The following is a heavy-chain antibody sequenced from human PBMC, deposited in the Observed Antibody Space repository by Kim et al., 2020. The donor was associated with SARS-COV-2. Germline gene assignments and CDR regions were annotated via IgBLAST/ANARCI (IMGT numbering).Heavy chain of an antibody. Sequence: SETLSLTCAVYGGSFSGYYWSWIRQPPGKGLEWIGEINHSGSTNYNPSLKSRVTISVDTSKNQFSLKLSSVTAADTAVYYCARRVNGRLRPAARYNWFDPWGQGTLVTVSS. CDR2: INHSGST. J-gene: IGHJ5*02. CDR1: GGSFSGYY. V-gene: IGHV4-34*01. D-gene: IGHD2-2*01. CDR3: ARRVNGRLRPAARYNWFDP.